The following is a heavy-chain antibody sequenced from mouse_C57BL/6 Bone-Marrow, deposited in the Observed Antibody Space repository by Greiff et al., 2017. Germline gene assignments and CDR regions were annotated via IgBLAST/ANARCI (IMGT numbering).Heavy chain of an antibody. Sequence: QVQLQQPGAELVKPGASVKLSCKASGYTFTSYCMHWVKQRPGRGLEWIGRIDPNSGGTKYNEKFKGKATLTVDKPSSTAYMQLSSLPSEYSAFYYCARSHYYGSSAYYFDYWGQGTTLTVSS. J-gene: IGHJ2*01. CDR1: GYTFTSYC. V-gene: IGHV1-72*01. CDR3: ARSHYYGSSAYYFDY. CDR2: IDPNSGGT. D-gene: IGHD1-1*01.